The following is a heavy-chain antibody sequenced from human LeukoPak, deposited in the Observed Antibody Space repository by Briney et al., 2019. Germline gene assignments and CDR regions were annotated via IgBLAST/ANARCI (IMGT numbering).Heavy chain of an antibody. CDR2: FDGNGPNT. D-gene: IGHD2-8*02. J-gene: IGHJ4*02. CDR3: AKPRTTGLGWAQFDY. CDR1: GFTFSSFA. V-gene: IGHV3-23*01. Sequence: GGSLRLSCAASGFTFSSFAMTWVRQAPGRGLEWVSGFDGNGPNTYYADSVKGRWTISRDNSRNTLYLEMNSLRPEDTAIYYCAKPRTTGLGWAQFDYWGQGSLVTVSS.